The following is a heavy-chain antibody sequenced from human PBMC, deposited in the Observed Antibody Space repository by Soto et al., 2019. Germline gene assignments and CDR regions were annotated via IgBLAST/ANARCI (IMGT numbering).Heavy chain of an antibody. D-gene: IGHD6-19*01. CDR1: GFTFRDSW. J-gene: IGHJ4*02. Sequence: GGSLRLSCAVSGFTFRDSWMSWLRQAPEKGLEWVANIRPDGGEKHYVDSVAGRFTISRDNARNSLYLQMDNLRAEDTGIYYCARDGSGWSIDWGQGTLVTVSS. CDR2: IRPDGGEK. V-gene: IGHV3-7*01. CDR3: ARDGSGWSID.